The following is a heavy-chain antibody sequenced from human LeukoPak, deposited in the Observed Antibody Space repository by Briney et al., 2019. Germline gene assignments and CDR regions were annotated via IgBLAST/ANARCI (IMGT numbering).Heavy chain of an antibody. CDR2: ISGGGDTT. D-gene: IGHD6-6*01. J-gene: IGHJ6*03. CDR1: GFTFSSYA. CDR3: AKPLEYSTSNYYYMDV. Sequence: GGSLRLSCAASGFTFSSYAMSWVRQAPGKGLEWVSAISGGGDTTYYADSVKGRFTISRDNSRSTLFLQINSLRAEDTAVYYCAKPLEYSTSNYYYMDVWGKGTTVAVSS. V-gene: IGHV3-23*01.